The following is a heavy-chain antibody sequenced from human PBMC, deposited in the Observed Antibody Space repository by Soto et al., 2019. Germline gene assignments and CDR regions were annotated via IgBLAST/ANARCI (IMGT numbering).Heavy chain of an antibody. CDR2: ISAYNGNT. V-gene: IGHV1-18*04. Sequence: QVQLVQSGAEVKKPGASVKVSCKASGYTFTSYGISWVRQAPGQGLEWMGWISAYNGNTNYAQKLQGRVTMTTDTSTSTAYMELRSLRSDDTAVYYWASDRGRYFDSSGYSVNWFGPWGQGTLVTVSS. CDR3: ASDRGRYFDSSGYSVNWFGP. CDR1: GYTFTSYG. D-gene: IGHD3-22*01. J-gene: IGHJ5*02.